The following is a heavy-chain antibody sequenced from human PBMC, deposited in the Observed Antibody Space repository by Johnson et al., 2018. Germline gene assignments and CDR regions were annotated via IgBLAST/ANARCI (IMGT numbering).Heavy chain of an antibody. CDR3: ARVVSGRGAFDV. Sequence: VQLVESGGGLVQPGRSLRLSCAASGFIFDDYAMHWVRQAPGKGLEWVSRITADGSSTTYADSVKGRFTIPRDNAKNTLYLQMNRLRAEDTAVYYCARVVSGRGAFDVWGQGTMVTVSS. V-gene: IGHV3-9*01. D-gene: IGHD3-3*01. CDR2: ITADGSST. J-gene: IGHJ3*01. CDR1: GFIFDDYA.